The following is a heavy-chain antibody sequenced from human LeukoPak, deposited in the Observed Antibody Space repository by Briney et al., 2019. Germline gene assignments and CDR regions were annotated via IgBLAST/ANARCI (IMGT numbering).Heavy chain of an antibody. CDR2: IYHSGST. Sequence: KASETLSLTCTVSGYSISSGYYWGWIRQPPGKGLEWIGSIYHSGSTYYNPSLKSRVTISVDTSKNQFSLKLSSVTAADTAVYYCASCGGGRTRIMITFGGVIPGCSYWGQGTLVTVSS. CDR1: GYSISSGYY. V-gene: IGHV4-38-2*02. J-gene: IGHJ4*02. CDR3: ASCGGGRTRIMITFGGVIPGCSY. D-gene: IGHD3-16*02.